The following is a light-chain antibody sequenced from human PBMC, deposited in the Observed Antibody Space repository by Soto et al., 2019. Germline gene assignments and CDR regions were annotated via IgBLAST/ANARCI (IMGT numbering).Light chain of an antibody. Sequence: QSALTQPASVSGSPGQSITISCTGTSSDVGGYNYVSWYQQHPGKAPKLMIYDVSNRPSGGSNRFSGSKSGNTASLTISGPQAEDEADYYCSSYTSSSTWVFGGGTKLTVL. V-gene: IGLV2-14*01. J-gene: IGLJ3*02. CDR2: DVS. CDR1: SSDVGGYNY. CDR3: SSYTSSSTWV.